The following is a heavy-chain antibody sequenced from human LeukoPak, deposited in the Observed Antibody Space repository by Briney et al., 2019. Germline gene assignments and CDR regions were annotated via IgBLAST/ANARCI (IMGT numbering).Heavy chain of an antibody. J-gene: IGHJ4*02. CDR2: IYYSGST. D-gene: IGHD3-22*01. CDR1: GGSISSYY. CDR3: ARAGSNYYDCKWYYFDY. V-gene: IGHV4-59*01. Sequence: PSETLSLTCTVSGGSISSYYWSWIRQPPGKGLEWIGYIYYSGSTNYNPSLKSRVTISVDTSKNQFSLKLSSVTAADTAVYYCARAGSNYYDCKWYYFDYWGQGTLVTVSS.